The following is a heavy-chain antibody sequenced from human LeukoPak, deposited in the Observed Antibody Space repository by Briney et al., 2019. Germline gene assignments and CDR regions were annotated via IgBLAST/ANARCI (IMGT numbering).Heavy chain of an antibody. CDR3: ARGTSNYDFWSGYYPTPTSYYGMDV. CDR1: GGAFSSYA. Sequence: ASVKVSCKASGGAFSSYAISWVRQGPGQGLEWMGGIIPIFGTTNYAQKFQGRVTITADESTSTAYMELSSLRSEDTAVYYCARGTSNYDFWSGYYPTPTSYYGMDVWGQGTTVTVSS. J-gene: IGHJ6*02. CDR2: IIPIFGTT. V-gene: IGHV1-69*13. D-gene: IGHD3-3*01.